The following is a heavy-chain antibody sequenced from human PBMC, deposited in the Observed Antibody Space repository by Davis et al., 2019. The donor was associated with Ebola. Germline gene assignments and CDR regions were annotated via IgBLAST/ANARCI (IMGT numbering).Heavy chain of an antibody. CDR3: ARDYYDTSGYLWYFDL. V-gene: IGHV4-4*02. CDR2: IYHSGTT. CDR1: GGSISSSNW. J-gene: IGHJ2*01. Sequence: SETLSLTCAVSGGSISSSNWWSWVRQSPGKGLEWIGEIYHSGTTNYNPSLKSRVTISIDKFKNQFSLKLSSVTAADTAVYYCARDYYDTSGYLWYFDLWGRRTLVTVSS. D-gene: IGHD3-22*01.